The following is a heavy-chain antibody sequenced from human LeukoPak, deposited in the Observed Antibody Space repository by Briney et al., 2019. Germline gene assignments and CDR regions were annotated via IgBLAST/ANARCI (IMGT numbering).Heavy chain of an antibody. Sequence: PGGSLRLPCAASGLTVSNNYMSWVRQVPGKGLEWVSVIYSGGDTYYTDSVKGRFTIPRDDSKNTLHLQMNSLRVEDTAVYYCARSNCNSCYLGVWYYFDYWGQGTLVTVSS. CDR1: GLTVSNNY. V-gene: IGHV3-66*01. J-gene: IGHJ4*02. D-gene: IGHD1/OR15-1a*01. CDR3: ARSNCNSCYLGVWYYFDY. CDR2: IYSGGDT.